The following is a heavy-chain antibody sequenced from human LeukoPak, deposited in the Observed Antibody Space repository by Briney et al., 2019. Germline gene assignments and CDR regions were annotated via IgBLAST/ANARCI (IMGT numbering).Heavy chain of an antibody. D-gene: IGHD2-2*01. CDR1: GGTFSSYA. V-gene: IGHV1-69*13. Sequence: SVKVSCNASGGTFSSYAISWVRQAPGQGLEWMGGIIPIFGTANYAQKFQGRVTITADESTSTAYMELSSLRSEDTAVYYCARKATGYCSSTSCYHYYYYGMDVWGQGTTVTVSS. CDR2: IIPIFGTA. CDR3: ARKATGYCSSTSCYHYYYYGMDV. J-gene: IGHJ6*02.